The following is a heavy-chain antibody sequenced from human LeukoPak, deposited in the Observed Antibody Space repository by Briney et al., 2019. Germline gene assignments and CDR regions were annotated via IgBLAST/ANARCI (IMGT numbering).Heavy chain of an antibody. CDR3: ARVRADMYYYGSGSYYMDY. D-gene: IGHD3-10*01. J-gene: IGHJ4*02. CDR2: INPNSGGT. Sequence: ASVKVSCKASGYTFTGYYMHWARQAPGQGLEWMGWINPNSGGTNYAQKFQGRVTMTRDTSISTAYMELSRLRSDDTAVYYCARVRADMYYYGSGSYYMDYWGQGTLVTVSS. CDR1: GYTFTGYY. V-gene: IGHV1-2*02.